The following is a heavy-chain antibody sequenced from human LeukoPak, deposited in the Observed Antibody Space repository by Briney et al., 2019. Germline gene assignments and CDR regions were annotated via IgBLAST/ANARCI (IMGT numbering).Heavy chain of an antibody. V-gene: IGHV3-23*01. CDR3: ARAFRPASDPHDFYDF. D-gene: IGHD3/OR15-3a*01. Sequence: PGGSLRLSCAASGFTFSSYAMSWVRQAPGKGLEWVSALSPSGGTTYYADSVKGRFTISRDNSKNTMYLQMGSLRPEDMGVYYCARAFRPASDPHDFYDFWGRGTTVTVSS. CDR1: GFTFSSYA. CDR2: LSPSGGTT. J-gene: IGHJ3*01.